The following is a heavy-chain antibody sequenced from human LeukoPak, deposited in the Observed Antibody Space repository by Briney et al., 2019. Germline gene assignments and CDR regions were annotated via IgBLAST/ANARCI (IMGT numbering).Heavy chain of an antibody. J-gene: IGHJ4*02. CDR1: GFTFSDHY. V-gene: IGHV3-11*01. Sequence: GGSLRLSCAASGFTFSDHYMIWLRQAPGKGLEAISYISHNCETKYYAHSVKGRLSISRDNAKSSLYLQMNSLRVEDTAVYYCARDRHGYFDYWGQGTLVTVSS. D-gene: IGHD6-13*01. CDR3: ARDRHGYFDY. CDR2: ISHNCETK.